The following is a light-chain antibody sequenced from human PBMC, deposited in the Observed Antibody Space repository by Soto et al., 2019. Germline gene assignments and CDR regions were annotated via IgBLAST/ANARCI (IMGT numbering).Light chain of an antibody. CDR1: SSDIGNYNY. Sequence: QSALTQPASVSGSPGQSITISCTGTSSDIGNYNYVSWYQQYPGEAPKLMIYEVSNRPSGVSNRFSGSKSGNTASLTISRLRSEDEADYYCCSYSTANTLRGVFGGGTKLTVL. CDR3: CSYSTANTLRGV. J-gene: IGLJ2*01. CDR2: EVS. V-gene: IGLV2-14*01.